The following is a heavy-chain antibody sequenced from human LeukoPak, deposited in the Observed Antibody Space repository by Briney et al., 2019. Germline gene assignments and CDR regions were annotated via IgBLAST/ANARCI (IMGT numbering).Heavy chain of an antibody. CDR1: GGSISSSSYY. J-gene: IGHJ6*03. V-gene: IGHV4-39*07. CDR2: IYYSGST. D-gene: IGHD3-10*01. Sequence: SETLSLTCTVSGGSISSSSYYWGWIRQPPGKGLEWIGSIYYSGSTYYNPSLKSRVTISVDTSKNQFSLKLSSVTAADTAVYYCARKYGSGSYNLRRVYYYMDVWGKGTTVTISS. CDR3: ARKYGSGSYNLRRVYYYMDV.